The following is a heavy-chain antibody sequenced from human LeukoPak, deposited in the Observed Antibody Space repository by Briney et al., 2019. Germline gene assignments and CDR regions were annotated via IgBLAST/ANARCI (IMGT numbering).Heavy chain of an antibody. CDR3: ARTPLDCGGDCFPEYNWFDP. CDR2: IDDSGSA. CDR1: AGSISTYY. D-gene: IGHD2-21*02. V-gene: IGHV4-59*01. J-gene: IGHJ5*02. Sequence: SETLSLTCTVSAGSISTYYWTWIRQPPGKGLEWIGYIDDSGSANYNPSLKSRVTISGDTSKNQFYLRLRFVTAADTAMYYCARTPLDCGGDCFPEYNWFDPWGQGTLVTVSS.